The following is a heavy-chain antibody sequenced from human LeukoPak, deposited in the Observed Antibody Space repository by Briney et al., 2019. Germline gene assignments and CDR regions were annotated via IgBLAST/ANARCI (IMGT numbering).Heavy chain of an antibody. J-gene: IGHJ5*02. V-gene: IGHV4-34*01. CDR2: IYHSGST. CDR1: GGSFSGYY. Sequence: SETLSLTCAAYGGSFSGYYWSWIRQPPGKGLEWIGEIYHSGSTNYNPSLKSRVTISVDKSKNQFSLKLSSVTAADTAVYYCARSISGSYGLNWFDPWGQGTLVTVSS. D-gene: IGHD1-26*01. CDR3: ARSISGSYGLNWFDP.